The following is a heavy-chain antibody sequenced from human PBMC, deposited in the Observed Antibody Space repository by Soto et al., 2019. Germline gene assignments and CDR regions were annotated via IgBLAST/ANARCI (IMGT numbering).Heavy chain of an antibody. V-gene: IGHV5-51*01. CDR2: IYPGDSDT. CDR1: GYSFVSYW. CDR3: ARQRKYDFWSGYYDY. J-gene: IGHJ4*02. Sequence: GESLKISCKGSGYSFVSYWIAWVRQMPGKGLEWMGSIYPGDSDTTYSPSIQGQVTISADKSSTTVYLQWNTLKASDTAMYYCARQRKYDFWSGYYDYWGQGTLVTVSS. D-gene: IGHD3-3*01.